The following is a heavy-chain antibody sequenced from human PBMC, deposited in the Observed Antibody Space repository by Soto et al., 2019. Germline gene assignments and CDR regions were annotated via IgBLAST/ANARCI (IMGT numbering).Heavy chain of an antibody. Sequence: GGSLRLSCAASGFTFSSYAMHWVCQAPGKGLEWVAVISYDGSNKYYADSVKGRFTISRDNSKNTLYLQMNSLRAEDTAVYYCAREMAAFDYWGQGTLVTVSS. CDR2: ISYDGSNK. CDR1: GFTFSSYA. CDR3: AREMAAFDY. D-gene: IGHD2-8*01. J-gene: IGHJ4*02. V-gene: IGHV3-30-3*01.